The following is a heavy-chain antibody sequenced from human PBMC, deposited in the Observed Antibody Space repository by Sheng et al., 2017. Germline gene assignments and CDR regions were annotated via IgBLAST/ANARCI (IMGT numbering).Heavy chain of an antibody. V-gene: IGHV4-34*02. CDR3: ARQRTGTKFLWGY. CDR2: INHSGST. J-gene: IGHJ4*02. Sequence: QVQLQQWGAGLLKPSETLSLTCAVYGGSFSGYYWSWIRQPPGKGLEWIGEINHSGSTNYNPSLKSRVTISVDTSKNQFSLKLSSVTAADTAVYYCARQRTGTKFLWGYWGQGTLGHRLL. D-gene: IGHD1-7*01. CDR1: GGSFSGYY.